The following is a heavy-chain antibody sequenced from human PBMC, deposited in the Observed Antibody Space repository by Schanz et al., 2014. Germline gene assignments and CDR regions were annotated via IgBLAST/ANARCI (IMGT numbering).Heavy chain of an antibody. CDR3: AKDRWRATVMVDAFDI. D-gene: IGHD4-4*01. J-gene: IGHJ3*02. CDR1: GFPFRSYV. Sequence: QLQLVESGGGVVQPGRSLRLSCAASGFPFRSYVMHWVRQAPGKGLEWVAFISCDGNNQYYADSVKGRFTISRDNSKNTVHLQMNSLRAEDTAVYFCAKDRWRATVMVDAFDIWGQGTMVTVSS. CDR2: ISCDGNNQ. V-gene: IGHV3-30*04.